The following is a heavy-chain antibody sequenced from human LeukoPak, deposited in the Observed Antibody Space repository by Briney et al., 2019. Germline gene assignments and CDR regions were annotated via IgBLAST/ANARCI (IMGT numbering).Heavy chain of an antibody. D-gene: IGHD4-11*01. CDR1: GFTFSSYS. V-gene: IGHV3-48*04. Sequence: GGSLRLSCAASGFTFSSYSMNWVRRAPGKGLEWVSYISSSSSTIYYADSVKGRFTISRDNAKNSLYLQMNSLRAEDTAVYYCATTLVRWGQGTLVTVSS. CDR3: ATTLVR. CDR2: ISSSSSTI. J-gene: IGHJ4*02.